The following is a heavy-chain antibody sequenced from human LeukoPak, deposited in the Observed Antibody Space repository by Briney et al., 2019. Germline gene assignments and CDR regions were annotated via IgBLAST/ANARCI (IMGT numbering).Heavy chain of an antibody. J-gene: IGHJ4*02. CDR1: GGSISSYY. V-gene: IGHV4-59*01. Sequence: SETLSLTCTVSGGSISSYYWSWIRQPPGKGLEWIGYIYYSGSTNYNPSLKSRVTISVDTSKNQFSLKLGSVTAADTAVYYCASELRDGYNYYFDYWGQGTLVTVSS. D-gene: IGHD5-24*01. CDR3: ASELRDGYNYYFDY. CDR2: IYYSGST.